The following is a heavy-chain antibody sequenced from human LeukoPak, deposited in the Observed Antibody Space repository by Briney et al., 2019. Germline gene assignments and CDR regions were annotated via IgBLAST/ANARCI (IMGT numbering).Heavy chain of an antibody. J-gene: IGHJ1*01. CDR3: ARLERGGSGGFQH. Sequence: PSETLSLTCAVYGGSFSGYYWSWIRQPPGKGLEWIGEINHSGSTNYNPSLKSRVTISVDTSKNQFSLKLSSVTAADTAVYYCARLERGGSGGFQHWGQGTLVTVSS. V-gene: IGHV4-34*01. D-gene: IGHD3-10*01. CDR2: INHSGST. CDR1: GGSFSGYY.